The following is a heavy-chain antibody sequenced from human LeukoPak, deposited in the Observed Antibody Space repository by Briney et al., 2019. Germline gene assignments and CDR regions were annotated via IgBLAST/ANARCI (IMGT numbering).Heavy chain of an antibody. CDR1: GFTFSSYE. D-gene: IGHD6-19*01. V-gene: IGHV3-48*03. Sequence: GGSLRLSCAASGFTFSSYEMNWVRQAPGKGLEWVSYISSSGSTIYYADSVKGRFTISRDNAKNSLYLQMNSLRAEDTAIYYCARSSGWYHRGPDNYYYYMDVWGKGTTVTVS. CDR3: ARSSGWYHRGPDNYYYYMDV. CDR2: ISSSGSTI. J-gene: IGHJ6*03.